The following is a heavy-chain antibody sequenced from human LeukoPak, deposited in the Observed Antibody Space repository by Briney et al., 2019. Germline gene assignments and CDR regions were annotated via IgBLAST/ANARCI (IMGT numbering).Heavy chain of an antibody. Sequence: ASVTVSCKASGYTFTSYGISWVRQAPGQGLEWMGWISAYNGNTNYAQKLQGRVTMTTDTSTSTAYMELSRLRSEDTAVYYCAREPGGEYYDFWSGYYTSTYYFDYWGQGTLVTVSS. CDR2: ISAYNGNT. D-gene: IGHD3-3*01. J-gene: IGHJ4*02. CDR1: GYTFTSYG. CDR3: AREPGGEYYDFWSGYYTSTYYFDY. V-gene: IGHV1-18*01.